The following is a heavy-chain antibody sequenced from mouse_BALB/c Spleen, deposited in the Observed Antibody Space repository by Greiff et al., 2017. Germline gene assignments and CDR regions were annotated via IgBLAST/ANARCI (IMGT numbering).Heavy chain of an antibody. V-gene: IGHV3-8*02. CDR2: ISYSGST. CDR1: GDSITSGY. CDR3: ARSIYYDYGGYFDV. Sequence: EVKLVESGPSLVKPSQTLSLTCSVTGDSITSGYWNWIRKFPGNKLEYMGYISYSGSTYYNPSLKSRISITRDTSKNQYYLQLNSVTTEDTATYYCARSIYYDYGGYFDVWGAGTTVTVSS. J-gene: IGHJ1*01. D-gene: IGHD2-4*01.